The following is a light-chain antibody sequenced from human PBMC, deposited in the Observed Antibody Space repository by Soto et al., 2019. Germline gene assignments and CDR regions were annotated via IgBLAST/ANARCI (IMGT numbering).Light chain of an antibody. CDR1: QTISSW. CDR2: KTS. CDR3: QQYNSYPWT. J-gene: IGKJ1*01. V-gene: IGKV1-5*03. Sequence: PYTRSAYVGDRVTITCRASQTISSWLAWYQQKPGKAPKLLMYKTSSLESGVPSRFSGSRSGTEFTLTISSLQPDDFATYFCQQYNSYPWTFGQGTKVDI.